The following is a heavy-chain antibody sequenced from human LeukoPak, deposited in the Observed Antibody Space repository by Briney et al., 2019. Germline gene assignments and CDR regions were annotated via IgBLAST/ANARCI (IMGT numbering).Heavy chain of an antibody. CDR1: GGTFSSYA. CDR3: ASTQLTYYDFWSGYYRDYGMDV. CDR2: IIPILGIA. Sequence: SVKVSCKASGGTFSSYAISWVRQAPGQGLEWMGRIIPILGIANYAQKFQGRVTMTRNTSISTAYMELSSLRSEDTAVYYCASTQLTYYDFWSGYYRDYGMDVWGQGTTVTVSS. J-gene: IGHJ6*02. D-gene: IGHD3-3*01. V-gene: IGHV1-69*04.